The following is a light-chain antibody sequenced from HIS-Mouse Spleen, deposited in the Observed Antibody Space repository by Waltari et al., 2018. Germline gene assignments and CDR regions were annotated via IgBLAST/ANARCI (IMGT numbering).Light chain of an antibody. CDR2: EAS. J-gene: IGLJ2*01. CDR1: ALPKKY. Sequence: SYELTQPPSVSVSPGQTARITCSGDALPKKYAYWYQQKSGQAPVLVIYEASKRPSGLPERCSGSSSGTMATLTISRAQVEDEADYYCYSTDSSGNHRVFGGGTKLTVL. CDR3: YSTDSSGNHRV. V-gene: IGLV3-10*01.